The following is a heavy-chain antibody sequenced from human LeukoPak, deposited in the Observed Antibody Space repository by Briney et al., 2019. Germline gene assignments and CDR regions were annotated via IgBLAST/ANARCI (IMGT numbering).Heavy chain of an antibody. D-gene: IGHD6-19*01. CDR2: INHSGST. CDR3: ASPSNSIAVAGTKGAFDI. Sequence: SETLSPTCAVYSEPFSGYYWTWIRQPPGKGLEWIGEINHSGSTNYNPSLKSRVTISVDPSKKQFFLKLNSATAADTAVYYCASPSNSIAVAGTKGAFDIWGQGTMVTVSS. CDR1: SEPFSGYY. V-gene: IGHV4-34*01. J-gene: IGHJ3*02.